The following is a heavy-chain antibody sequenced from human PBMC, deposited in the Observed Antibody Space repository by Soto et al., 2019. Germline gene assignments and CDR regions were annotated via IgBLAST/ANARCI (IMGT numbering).Heavy chain of an antibody. CDR1: GFTFGSYN. Sequence: PGGSLRLSCAASGFTFGSYNMSWVRQAPGKGLEWVSVIYSGGSTYYADSVKGRFTISRDNSKNTLYLQMNSLRAEDTAVYYCARAHPPPTSNPLRYFDWGYYYYGMDVWGQGTTVTVSS. CDR3: ARAHPPPTSNPLRYFDWGYYYYGMDV. D-gene: IGHD3-9*01. V-gene: IGHV3-66*01. CDR2: IYSGGST. J-gene: IGHJ6*02.